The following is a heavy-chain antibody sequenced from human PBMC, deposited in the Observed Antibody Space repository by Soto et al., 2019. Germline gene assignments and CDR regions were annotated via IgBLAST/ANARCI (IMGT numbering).Heavy chain of an antibody. CDR2: IGTAGDT. D-gene: IGHD3-16*01. J-gene: IGHJ6*02. CDR1: GFTFSNFD. CDR3: ARASGDAFSGYLYYGMDV. V-gene: IGHV3-13*01. Sequence: EVQLVESGGGLVHPGGSLRLSCAASGFTFSNFDMYWVRQATGKGLEWVSVIGTAGDTHYSDSVKGRFTISRENANNSLYLQMNSLRAGDTAVYYCARASGDAFSGYLYYGMDVWGQGTTVSVSS.